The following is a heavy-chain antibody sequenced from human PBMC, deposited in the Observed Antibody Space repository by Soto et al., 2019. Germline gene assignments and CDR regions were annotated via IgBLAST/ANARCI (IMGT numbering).Heavy chain of an antibody. Sequence: GGSLRLSCAASGFTFSSYAMHWVRQAPGKGLEWVAVISYDGSNKYYADSVKGRFTISRDNSKNTLYLQMNSLRAEDTAVYYCARDLGRDYYYYYGMDVWGQGTKVTVSS. CDR2: ISYDGSNK. CDR3: ARDLGRDYYYYYGMDV. J-gene: IGHJ6*02. V-gene: IGHV3-30-3*01. D-gene: IGHD3-10*01. CDR1: GFTFSSYA.